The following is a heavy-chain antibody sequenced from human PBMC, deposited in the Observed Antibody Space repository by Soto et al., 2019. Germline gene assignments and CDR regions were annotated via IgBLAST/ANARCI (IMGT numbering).Heavy chain of an antibody. D-gene: IGHD2-15*01. CDR3: ARGGYCSGGSCSGWFGS. CDR1: GVSLTTNNW. V-gene: IGHV4-4*02. Sequence: QVQLQESGPGLVKPSETLSLTCAVSGVSLTTNNWWTWVRQAPGKGLEWVGEIYQTGNTNYNPSLNSRVIASLDKSKNQFFLKLTFVTAAETAIYYCARGGYCSGGSCSGWFGSWGQGTLVTVSS. CDR2: IYQTGNT. J-gene: IGHJ5*01.